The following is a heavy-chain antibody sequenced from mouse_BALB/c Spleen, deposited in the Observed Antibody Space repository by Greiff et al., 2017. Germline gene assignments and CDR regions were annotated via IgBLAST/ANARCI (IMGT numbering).Heavy chain of an antibody. CDR3: ARLDYDYDRYFVV. CDR2: IWAGGST. Sequence: VQLVESGPGLVAPSQSLSITCTVSGFSLTSYGVHWVRQPPGKGLEWLGVIWAGGSTNYNSALMSRLSISKDNSKSQVFLKMNSLQTDDTAMYYCARLDYDYDRYFVVWGAGTTVTVSS. CDR1: GFSLTSYG. J-gene: IGHJ1*01. D-gene: IGHD2-4*01. V-gene: IGHV2-9*02.